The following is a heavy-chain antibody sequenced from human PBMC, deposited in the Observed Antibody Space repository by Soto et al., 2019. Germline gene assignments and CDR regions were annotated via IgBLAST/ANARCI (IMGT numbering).Heavy chain of an antibody. CDR2: IYHSGST. CDR1: GGSISSSNW. J-gene: IGHJ6*02. V-gene: IGHV4-4*02. Sequence: SETLSLTCAVSGGSISSSNWWSWVRQPPGKGLEWIGEIYHSGSTNYNPSLKSRVTISVDKSKNQFSLKLSSVTAADTAVYYCARAPTYYDFWSGYSSMDVWGQGTTVTVS. CDR3: ARAPTYYDFWSGYSSMDV. D-gene: IGHD3-3*01.